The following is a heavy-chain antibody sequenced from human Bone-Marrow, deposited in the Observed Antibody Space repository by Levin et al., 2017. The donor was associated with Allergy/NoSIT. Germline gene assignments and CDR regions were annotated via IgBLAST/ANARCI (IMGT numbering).Heavy chain of an antibody. CDR2: ISGSGATT. Sequence: ASVKVSCGDSGFSFHRYAMNWVRQTPGKGLEWVSTISGSGATTYYTDSVKGRFTISRDNSKNTLYLQMNSLRAEDTAVYYCAKSRGSWDYYYGMDVWGQGTTVTVSS. J-gene: IGHJ6*02. CDR3: AKSRGSWDYYYGMDV. CDR1: GFSFHRYA. D-gene: IGHD3-10*01. V-gene: IGHV3-23*01.